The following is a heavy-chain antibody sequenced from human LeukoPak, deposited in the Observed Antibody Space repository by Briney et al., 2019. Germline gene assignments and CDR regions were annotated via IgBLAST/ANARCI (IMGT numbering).Heavy chain of an antibody. CDR1: GGSFSGYY. Sequence: PSETLSLTCAVYGGSFSGYYWSWIRQPPGKGLEWIGEINHSGSTYYNPSLKSRVTISVDTSKNQFSLKLSSVTAADTAVYYCARERRNNCSSTSCYTKFDYWGQGTLVTVSS. CDR3: ARERRNNCSSTSCYTKFDY. V-gene: IGHV4-34*01. CDR2: INHSGST. D-gene: IGHD2-2*02. J-gene: IGHJ4*02.